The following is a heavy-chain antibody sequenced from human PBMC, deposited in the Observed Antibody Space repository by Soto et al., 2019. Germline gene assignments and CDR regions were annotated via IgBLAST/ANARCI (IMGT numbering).Heavy chain of an antibody. J-gene: IGHJ4*02. CDR2: IYYSGST. Sequence: PSETLSLTCTVSGGSISSGGYYWSWIRQHPGKGLEWIGYIYYSGSTYYNPSLKSRVTISVDTSKNQFSLKLSSVTAADTAVYYCARAPGSLWFGELSAGFDYWGQGTLVTVSS. CDR1: GGSISSGGYY. V-gene: IGHV4-31*03. CDR3: ARAPGSLWFGELSAGFDY. D-gene: IGHD3-10*01.